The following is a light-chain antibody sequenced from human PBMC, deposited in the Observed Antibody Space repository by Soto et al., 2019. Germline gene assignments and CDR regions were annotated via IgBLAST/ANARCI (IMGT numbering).Light chain of an antibody. CDR1: QSIRRC. V-gene: IGKV1-39*01. CDR2: AAS. J-gene: IGKJ1*01. CDR3: QQSYSTLWT. Sequence: DIQMTQSASSVSASVGDRVTITCRASQSIRRCLNWYQHKPGKAPMLLIYAASSLQSGVPSRVSGSGSGTDFTLTISSLQPEDFATYYCQQSYSTLWTFGQGTKVDIK.